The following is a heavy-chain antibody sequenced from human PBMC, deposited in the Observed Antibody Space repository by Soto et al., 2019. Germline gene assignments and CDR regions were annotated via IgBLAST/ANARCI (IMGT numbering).Heavy chain of an antibody. CDR1: GGSISSYY. D-gene: IGHD5-12*01. J-gene: IGHJ4*02. V-gene: IGHV4-59*08. CDR3: ARHLPDIVATTQRGNFDY. Sequence: SETLSLTCTVSGGSISSYYWSWIRQPPGKGLEWIGYIYYSGSTNYNPSLKSRVTISVDTSKNQFSLSLSSVTAADTAVYYCARHLPDIVATTQRGNFDYWGQGTLVTVSS. CDR2: IYYSGST.